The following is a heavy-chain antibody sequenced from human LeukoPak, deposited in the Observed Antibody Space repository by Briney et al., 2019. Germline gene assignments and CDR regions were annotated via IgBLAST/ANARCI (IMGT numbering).Heavy chain of an antibody. CDR2: ISGSGGST. Sequence: GGSLRLSCAASGFTFSSYAMSWVRQAPGKGLEWVSAISGSGGSTYYADSVKGRFTISRDNSKNTLYLQMNSLRAEDTAVYYYAKEIDYYDSSGQGYYFDYWGQGTLVTVSS. CDR1: GFTFSSYA. CDR3: AKEIDYYDSSGQGYYFDY. J-gene: IGHJ4*02. D-gene: IGHD3-22*01. V-gene: IGHV3-23*01.